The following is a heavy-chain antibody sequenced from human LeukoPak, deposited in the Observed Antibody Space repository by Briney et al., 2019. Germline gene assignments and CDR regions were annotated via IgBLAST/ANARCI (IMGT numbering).Heavy chain of an antibody. CDR3: ARAARPGIAAAFDY. CDR1: GYTFTGYY. Sequence: ASVKVSCKASGYTFTGYYMHWVRQAPGQGLEWMGWINPNSGGTNYAQKFQGWVTMTRDTSISTAYMELSRLRSDDTAVYYCARAARPGIAAAFDYWGQGTLVTVSS. V-gene: IGHV1-2*04. D-gene: IGHD6-13*01. J-gene: IGHJ4*02. CDR2: INPNSGGT.